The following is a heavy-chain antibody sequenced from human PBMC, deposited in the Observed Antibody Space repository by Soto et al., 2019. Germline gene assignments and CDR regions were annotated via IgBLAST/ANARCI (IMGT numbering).Heavy chain of an antibody. J-gene: IGHJ4*02. CDR3: NTFGGWTRWGY. D-gene: IGHD3-3*01. Sequence: EVQLVESGGGLVKPWGSLRLSCAASGFTFTNAWMGWVRQAPGKGLEWVGRIKDKTDGGTTDYAAPVKGRFTISRDDSRNTLYLQMNSLKTEEPAVYYCNTFGGWTRWGYWGQGTLVTVSS. V-gene: IGHV3-15*01. CDR1: GFTFTNAW. CDR2: IKDKTDGGTT.